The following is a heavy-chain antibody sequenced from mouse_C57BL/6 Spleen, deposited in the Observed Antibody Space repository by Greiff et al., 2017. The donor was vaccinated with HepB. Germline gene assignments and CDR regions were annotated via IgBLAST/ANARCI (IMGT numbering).Heavy chain of an antibody. J-gene: IGHJ2*01. D-gene: IGHD2-4*01. CDR2: ISDGGSYT. V-gene: IGHV5-4*01. CDR1: GFTFSSYA. Sequence: EVKLMESGGGLVKPGGSLKLSCAASGFTFSSYAMSWVRQTPEKRLEWVATISDGGSYTYYPDNVKGRFTISRDNAKNNLYLQMSHLKSEDTAMYYCAREGRVYDYDGYYFDYWGQGTTLTVSS. CDR3: AREGRVYDYDGYYFDY.